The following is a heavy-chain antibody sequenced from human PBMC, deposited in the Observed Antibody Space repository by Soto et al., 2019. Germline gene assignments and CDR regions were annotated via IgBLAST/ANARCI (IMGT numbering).Heavy chain of an antibody. V-gene: IGHV1-69*08. J-gene: IGHJ4*02. CDR1: GGTFSSYT. Sequence: SVKVSCKASGGTFSSYTISWVRQAPGQGPEWMGWIIPIIGKTNYAQKFQGRVTMTADTSMDTAYMELSRLISDDTAVYYCARGPSHGAFDYWGQGTLVTVSS. D-gene: IGHD5-18*01. CDR3: ARGPSHGAFDY. CDR2: IIPIIGKT.